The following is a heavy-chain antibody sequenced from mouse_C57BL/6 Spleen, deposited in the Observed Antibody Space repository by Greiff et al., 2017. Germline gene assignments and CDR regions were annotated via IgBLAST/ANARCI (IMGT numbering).Heavy chain of an antibody. D-gene: IGHD1-1*01. CDR2: IYPGSGNT. CDR3: ARSADYYGSSYEFDY. J-gene: IGHJ2*01. V-gene: IGHV1-66*01. CDR1: GYSFTSYY. Sequence: VQRVESGPELVKPGASVKISCKASGYSFTSYYIHWVKQRPGQGLEWIGWIYPGSGNTKYNEKFKGKATLTADTSSSTAYMQLSSLTSEDSAVYYCARSADYYGSSYEFDYWGQGTTLTVSS.